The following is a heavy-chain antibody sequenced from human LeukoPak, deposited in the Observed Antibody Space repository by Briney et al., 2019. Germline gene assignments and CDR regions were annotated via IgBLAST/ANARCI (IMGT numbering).Heavy chain of an antibody. CDR3: ARVSEDYSSGWYEEYFQY. CDR1: GFTFSNYG. CDR2: ISYDGSNK. V-gene: IGHV3-30*03. Sequence: GGSLRLSCAASGFTFSNYGMHWVRQAPGKGLEWVAVISYDGSNKYYADSVKGRFTISRDNSKNTLNLQMTSLRAEDTAVYYCARVSEDYSSGWYEEYFQYWGQGTLVIVSS. J-gene: IGHJ1*01. D-gene: IGHD6-19*01.